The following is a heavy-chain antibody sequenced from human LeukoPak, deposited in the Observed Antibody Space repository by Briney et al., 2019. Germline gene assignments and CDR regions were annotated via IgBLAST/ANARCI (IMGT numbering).Heavy chain of an antibody. J-gene: IGHJ4*02. D-gene: IGHD2-15*01. CDR2: VNPNSGNT. Sequence: ASVKVSCKASGYTFTSYDISWVRQATGQGLEWMGWVNPNSGNTGYAQKFQGRVTMTRNTSISTAYMELSSLRSEDTAVYYCARGPESYCSGGSCPLNFDYWGQGTLVTVSS. CDR1: GYTFTSYD. V-gene: IGHV1-8*01. CDR3: ARGPESYCSGGSCPLNFDY.